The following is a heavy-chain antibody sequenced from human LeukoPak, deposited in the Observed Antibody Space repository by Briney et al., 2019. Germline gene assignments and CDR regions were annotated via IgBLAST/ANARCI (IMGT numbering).Heavy chain of an antibody. CDR1: GFTFNSYA. CDR3: ARDHSSSWPYYYYYYGMDV. J-gene: IGHJ6*02. CDR2: ISYDGSNK. D-gene: IGHD6-13*01. Sequence: GGSLRLSCAASGFTFNSYAIHWVRQAPGKGLEWVAVISYDGSNKYYADSVKGRFTISRDNSKNTLYLQLNSLRPEDTAVYYCARDHSSSWPYYYYYYGMDVWGQGTTVTVSS. V-gene: IGHV3-30*04.